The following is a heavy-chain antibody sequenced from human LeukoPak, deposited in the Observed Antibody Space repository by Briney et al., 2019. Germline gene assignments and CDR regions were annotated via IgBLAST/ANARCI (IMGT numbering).Heavy chain of an antibody. V-gene: IGHV1-8*03. CDR3: ARVPRYYYGSGSYLSSSYYMDV. CDR2: MNPNSGNT. D-gene: IGHD3-10*01. Sequence: GASVKVSCKASGYTFTSYDINWVRQATGQGLEWMGWMNPNSGNTGYAQKFQGRVTITRNTSISTAYMELSSLRSEDTAVYYCARVPRYYYGSGSYLSSSYYMDVWGKGTTVTVSS. J-gene: IGHJ6*03. CDR1: GYTFTSYD.